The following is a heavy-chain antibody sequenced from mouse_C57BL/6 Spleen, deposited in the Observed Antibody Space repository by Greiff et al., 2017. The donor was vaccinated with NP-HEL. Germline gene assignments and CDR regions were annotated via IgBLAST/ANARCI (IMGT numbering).Heavy chain of an antibody. J-gene: IGHJ4*01. CDR2: IRSKSSNYAT. CDR3: VREGIYDGYYVDWVFYAMDY. Sequence: EVMLVESGGGLVQPKGSLKLSCAASGFTFNTYAMHWVRQAPGKGLEWVARIRSKSSNYATYYADSVKDRFTISRDDSQSMLYLQMNNLKTEDTAMYYCVREGIYDGYYVDWVFYAMDYWGQGTSVTVSS. D-gene: IGHD2-3*01. V-gene: IGHV10-3*01. CDR1: GFTFNTYA.